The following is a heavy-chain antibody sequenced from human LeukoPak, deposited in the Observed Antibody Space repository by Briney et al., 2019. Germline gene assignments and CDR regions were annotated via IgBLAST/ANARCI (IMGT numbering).Heavy chain of an antibody. CDR2: ISAYNGNT. CDR1: GYTFTSYG. Sequence: ASVKVSCEASGYTFTSYGISWVRQAPGQGLEWMGWISAYNGNTNYAQKLQGRVTMTTDTSTSTAYMELRSLRSDDTAVYYCARGDYDFWSGNYYYYYMDVWGKGTTVTVSS. V-gene: IGHV1-18*01. CDR3: ARGDYDFWSGNYYYYYMDV. J-gene: IGHJ6*03. D-gene: IGHD3-3*01.